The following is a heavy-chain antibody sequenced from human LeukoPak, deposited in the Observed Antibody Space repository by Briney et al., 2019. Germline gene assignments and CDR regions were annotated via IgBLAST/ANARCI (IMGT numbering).Heavy chain of an antibody. D-gene: IGHD2-15*01. V-gene: IGHV4-30-4*01. CDR1: GCSISSGDYY. CDR3: ARDGVRLPLDY. Sequence: SQTLSLTCTVSGCSISSGDYYWSWIRQPPGKGLEWIGYIYYSGSTYYNPSLKSRVTISVDTSKNQFSLKLSSVTVADTAVYYCARDGVRLPLDYWGQGTLVTVSS. J-gene: IGHJ4*02. CDR2: IYYSGST.